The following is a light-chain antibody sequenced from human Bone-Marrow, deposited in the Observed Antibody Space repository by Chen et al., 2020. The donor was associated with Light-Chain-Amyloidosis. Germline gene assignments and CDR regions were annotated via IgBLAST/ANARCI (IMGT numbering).Light chain of an antibody. Sequence: IVLTQSPATLSLSPGERATLSCRASQSVSSYLSWYQQKPGQAPRLLIYDASNRATGIQARFSGSGSGTDLTLNISSLEPEDFAVYYCQQRSNWPSITFGQGTRLEIK. CDR2: DAS. V-gene: IGKV3-11*01. CDR3: QQRSNWPSIT. J-gene: IGKJ5*01. CDR1: QSVSSY.